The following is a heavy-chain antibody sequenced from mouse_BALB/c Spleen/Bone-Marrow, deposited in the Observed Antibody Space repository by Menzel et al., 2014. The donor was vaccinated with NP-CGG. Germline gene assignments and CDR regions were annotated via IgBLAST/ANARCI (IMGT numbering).Heavy chain of an antibody. CDR3: ATGFAY. V-gene: IGHV1S130*01. CDR2: IHPNSGNT. CDR1: GYTFTSSW. J-gene: IGHJ3*01. Sequence: QVQLQQSGSVLVRPGASVKLSCKASGYTFTSSWMHWAKQRPGQGLEWIGEIHPNSGNTNYNEKFKGKATLTVDTSSSTAYVDLSSLTSEDSAVYYYATGFAYWGQGTLVTVSA.